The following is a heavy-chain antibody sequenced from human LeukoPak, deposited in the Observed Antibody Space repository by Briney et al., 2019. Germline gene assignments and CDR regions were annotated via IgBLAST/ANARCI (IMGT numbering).Heavy chain of an antibody. CDR1: GFTFSSYG. V-gene: IGHV3-30*02. CDR3: AKDSGSYYAPYFDY. D-gene: IGHD1-26*01. CDR2: IRYDGSNK. J-gene: IGHJ4*02. Sequence: GGSLRLSCAASGFTFSSYGMHWVRQAPGKGLEWVAFIRYDGSNKYYADSVKGRFTISRDNSKNTLYLQMNSLRAEDTAVYYCAKDSGSYYAPYFDYWGQGTLVTASS.